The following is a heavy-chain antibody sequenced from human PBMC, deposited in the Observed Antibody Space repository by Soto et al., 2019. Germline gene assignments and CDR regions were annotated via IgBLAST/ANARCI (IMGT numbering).Heavy chain of an antibody. CDR2: INPSGGST. J-gene: IGHJ4*02. Sequence: SSVKVSCKASGYTFTSYYMDWVRQAPGQGLEWMEIINPSGGSTSYAQKFQGRVTMTRDTSTSTVYMELSSLRSEDTAVYYWARASIAAGGTGFDDWGQGTLVSVP. CDR1: GYTFTSYY. CDR3: ARASIAAGGTGFDD. V-gene: IGHV1-46*01. D-gene: IGHD6-13*01.